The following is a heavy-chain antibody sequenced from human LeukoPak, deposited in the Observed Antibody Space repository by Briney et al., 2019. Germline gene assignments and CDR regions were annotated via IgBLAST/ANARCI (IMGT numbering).Heavy chain of an antibody. Sequence: PSETLSLTCTVSGVSISSYYWSWIRQPPGKGLEWIGYIYYSGSTNYNPSLKSRVTISVDTSKNQFSLKLSSVTAADTAVYYCARTRGYSYGPFDYWGQGTLVTVSS. V-gene: IGHV4-59*08. CDR2: IYYSGST. J-gene: IGHJ4*02. D-gene: IGHD5-18*01. CDR1: GVSISSYY. CDR3: ARTRGYSYGPFDY.